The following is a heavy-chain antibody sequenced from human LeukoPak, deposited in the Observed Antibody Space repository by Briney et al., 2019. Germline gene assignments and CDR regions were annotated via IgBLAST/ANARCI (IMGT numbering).Heavy chain of an antibody. J-gene: IGHJ4*02. V-gene: IGHV4-38-2*01. CDR3: ARLTGRYCFDY. CDR1: GYSISSGYY. CDR2: IHHSGST. Sequence: ASETLSLTCAVSGYSISSGYYWGWIRQPPGKGLEWIGTIHHSGSTYYNSSLESRVTISKDTSKNQFSPRLSSVTAADTAVYFCARLTGRYCFDYWGQGTLVTVAS. D-gene: IGHD3-9*01.